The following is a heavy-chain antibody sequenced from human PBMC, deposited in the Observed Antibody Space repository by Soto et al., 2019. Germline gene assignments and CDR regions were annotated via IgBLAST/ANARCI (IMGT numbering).Heavy chain of an antibody. CDR1: GFTFNKYW. CDR3: ARGALGSYYFDY. Sequence: VQLVESGGGLFQPGGSLRLSCAASGFTFNKYWIHWVRQAPGQGLLWLSRIKYDATTTNYADSVKGRFSISRDNAKNTVYLQMSSLRGDDTAVYYCARGALGSYYFDYWGQGTLVTVSS. D-gene: IGHD3-16*01. CDR2: IKYDATTT. J-gene: IGHJ4*02. V-gene: IGHV3-74*01.